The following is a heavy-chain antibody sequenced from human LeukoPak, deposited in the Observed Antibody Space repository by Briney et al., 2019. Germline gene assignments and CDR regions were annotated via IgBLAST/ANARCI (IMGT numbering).Heavy chain of an antibody. J-gene: IGHJ6*03. CDR2: IIPIFGTA. D-gene: IGHD3-10*01. V-gene: IGHV1-69*13. CDR3: ARGRVSTTMVRSYYYYYMDV. Sequence: SVKVSCKASGYTFTGYYMHWVRQAPGQGLEWMGGIIPIFGTANYAQKFQGRVTITADESTSTAYMELSSLRSEDTAVYYCARGRVSTTMVRSYYYYYMDVWGKGTTVTISS. CDR1: GYTFTGYY.